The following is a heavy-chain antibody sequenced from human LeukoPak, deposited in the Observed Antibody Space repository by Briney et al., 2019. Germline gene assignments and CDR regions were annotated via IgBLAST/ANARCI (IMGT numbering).Heavy chain of an antibody. CDR3: ARSEYYYGSGSKRHKGGWFDP. J-gene: IGHJ5*02. Sequence: SVKVSCKASRGTFSNYAISWVRQAPGQGLEWMGKIIPIFGTANYAQKLQGRVTITADESTSTVYMELSSLRSEDTAVYYCARSEYYYGSGSKRHKGGWFDPWGQGTLVTVSS. V-gene: IGHV1-69*13. D-gene: IGHD3-10*01. CDR1: RGTFSNYA. CDR2: IIPIFGTA.